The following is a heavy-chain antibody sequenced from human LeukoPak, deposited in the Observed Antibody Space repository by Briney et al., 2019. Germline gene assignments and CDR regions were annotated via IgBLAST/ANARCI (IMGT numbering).Heavy chain of an antibody. CDR2: MNPNSGNT. Sequence: ASVEVSCKASGYTFTSYDINWVRQATGQGLEWMGWMNPNSGNTGYAQKFQGRVTMTRNTSISTAYMELSSLRSEDTAVYYCAINNWNDGYMDVWDRGTTVTVSS. D-gene: IGHD1-20*01. CDR3: AINNWNDGYMDV. J-gene: IGHJ6*03. CDR1: GYTFTSYD. V-gene: IGHV1-8*01.